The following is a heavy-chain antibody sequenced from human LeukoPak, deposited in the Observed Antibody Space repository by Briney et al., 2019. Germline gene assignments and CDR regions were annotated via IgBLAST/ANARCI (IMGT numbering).Heavy chain of an antibody. Sequence: ASVKVSCKASGITSTNFAVQWVRQACGQRLEWIGWIIVGTGATKCAQDFQHRVTITRDMSTRTLYMELTSLRSEDTAVYYCAADLSDPRRGASYLDSWGQGTLVTVSS. CDR2: IIVGTGAT. CDR3: AADLSDPRRGASYLDS. V-gene: IGHV1-58*01. CDR1: GITSTNFA. D-gene: IGHD1-1*01. J-gene: IGHJ4*02.